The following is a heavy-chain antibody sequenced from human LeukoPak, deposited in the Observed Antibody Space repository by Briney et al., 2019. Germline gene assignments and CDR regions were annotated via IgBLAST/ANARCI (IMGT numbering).Heavy chain of an antibody. Sequence: GGSLRLSCAASGFTFSSYGMHWVRQAPGKGLEWVAVISYDGSNKYYADSVKGRFTISRDNSKNTLYLQMNSLRAEDTAVYFCARGGLSIMGYWGQGTLVTVSS. CDR1: GFTFSSYG. V-gene: IGHV3-30*03. D-gene: IGHD2/OR15-2a*01. CDR3: ARGGLSIMGY. CDR2: ISYDGSNK. J-gene: IGHJ4*02.